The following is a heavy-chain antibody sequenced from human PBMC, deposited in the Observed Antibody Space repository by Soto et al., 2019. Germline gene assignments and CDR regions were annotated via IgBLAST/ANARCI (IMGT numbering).Heavy chain of an antibody. V-gene: IGHV4-30-4*01. CDR3: ARVRYCSSTSCYESEDYYGMEV. J-gene: IGHJ6*02. CDR2: IYYSVST. D-gene: IGHD2-2*01. CDR1: GGSISSGDYY. Sequence: PSETLSLTCTVSGGSISSGDYYCSWIRQPPGKGLEWIGYIYYSVSTYYNPSLKSRVTISVDASKNQFSLKLSSVTAADTAVYYCARVRYCSSTSCYESEDYYGMEVWGQGTTVTVSS.